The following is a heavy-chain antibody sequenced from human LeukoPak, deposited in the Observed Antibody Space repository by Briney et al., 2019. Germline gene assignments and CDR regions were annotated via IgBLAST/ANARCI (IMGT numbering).Heavy chain of an antibody. Sequence: PGGSLRLSCAASGFTFSSYSMNWVRQAPGKGLEWVSSISSSSSYIYYADSVKGRFTISRDNAKNSLYLQMNSLRAEDTAVYYCARRGPPYNWNSYYYYYMDVWGKGTTVTVSS. CDR3: ARRGPPYNWNSYYYYYMDV. J-gene: IGHJ6*03. V-gene: IGHV3-21*01. CDR2: ISSSSSYI. D-gene: IGHD1-7*01. CDR1: GFTFSSYS.